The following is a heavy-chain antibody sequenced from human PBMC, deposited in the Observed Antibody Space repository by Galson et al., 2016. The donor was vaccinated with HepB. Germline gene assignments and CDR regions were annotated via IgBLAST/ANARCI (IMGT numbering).Heavy chain of an antibody. CDR2: IWYDGGNQ. CDR3: ARATSGLATYYLDF. D-gene: IGHD5-24*01. J-gene: IGHJ4*02. Sequence: SLRLSCATSGFSLSSHAMHWVRQAPGRGLEWVAVIWYDGGNQFYADSVRDRFTISRDMSKTTVFLQMTSLRVDDTAVYYCARATSGLATYYLDFWGQGTLVSVSS. V-gene: IGHV3-33*01. CDR1: GFSLSSHA.